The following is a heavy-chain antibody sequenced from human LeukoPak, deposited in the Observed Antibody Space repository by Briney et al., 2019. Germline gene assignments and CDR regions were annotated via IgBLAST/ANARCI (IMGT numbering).Heavy chain of an antibody. CDR1: GGTFSSYA. D-gene: IGHD6-19*01. J-gene: IGHJ6*03. CDR2: MNPNSGNT. CDR3: ARSRPLAVAKYYYYYYMDV. V-gene: IGHV1-8*03. Sequence: GASVKVSCKASGGTFSSYAISWVRQAPGQGLEWMGWMNPNSGNTGYAQKFQGRVTITRNTSISTAYMELSSLRSEDTAVYYCARSRPLAVAKYYYYYYMDVWGKGTTVTVSS.